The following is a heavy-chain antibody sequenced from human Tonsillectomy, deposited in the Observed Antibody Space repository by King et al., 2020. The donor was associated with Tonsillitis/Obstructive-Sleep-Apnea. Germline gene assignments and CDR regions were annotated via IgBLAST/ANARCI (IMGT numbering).Heavy chain of an antibody. Sequence: VQLVESGGGVVQPGGSLRLSCAASGFTFDDYAMHWVRQAPGKGLEWVSLISGDGSRTYYADSVKGRFTISRDNSKNSLYLQMHSLRTEDTALYYCAKYIAYGGNSGLYYFDYWGQGTLVTVSS. V-gene: IGHV3-43*02. J-gene: IGHJ4*02. CDR3: AKYIAYGGNSGLYYFDY. D-gene: IGHD4-23*01. CDR2: ISGDGSRT. CDR1: GFTFDDYA.